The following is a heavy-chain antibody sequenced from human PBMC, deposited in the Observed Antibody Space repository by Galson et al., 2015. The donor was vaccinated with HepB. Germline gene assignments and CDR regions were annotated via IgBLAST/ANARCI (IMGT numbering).Heavy chain of an antibody. J-gene: IGHJ4*02. D-gene: IGHD3-16*02. CDR2: ISSNGGST. CDR1: GFTFSSYA. CDR3: VKVPWGSYRSPGYFDY. V-gene: IGHV3-64D*06. Sequence: SLRLSCAASGFTFSSYAMHWVRQAPGKGLEYVSAISSNGGSTYYADSVKGRFTISRDNSKNTLYLQMSSRRAEDTAVYYCVKVPWGSYRSPGYFDYWGQGTLVTVSS.